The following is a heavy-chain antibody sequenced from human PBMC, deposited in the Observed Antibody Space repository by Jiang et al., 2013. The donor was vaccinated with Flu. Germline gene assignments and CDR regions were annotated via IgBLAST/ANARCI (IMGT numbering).Heavy chain of an antibody. CDR2: IYWDDDK. D-gene: IGHD3-16*02. Sequence: EWLALIYWDDDKRYSPSLKSRLTITKDTSKNQVVLTMTNMDPVDTATYYCAHSRAYDYVWGSYRRGTSNFDYWGQGTLVTVSS. CDR3: AHSRAYDYVWGSYRRGTSNFDY. V-gene: IGHV2-5*02. J-gene: IGHJ4*02.